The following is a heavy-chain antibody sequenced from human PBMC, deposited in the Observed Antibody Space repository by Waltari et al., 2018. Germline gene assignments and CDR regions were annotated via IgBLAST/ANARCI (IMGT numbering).Heavy chain of an antibody. D-gene: IGHD2-8*02. V-gene: IGHV3-7*01. CDR3: ARDLEIILADAFDI. CDR1: GFTFSSYW. CDR2: IKQDGSEK. Sequence: EVQLVESGGGLVQPGGSLRLSCAASGFTFSSYWMSWVRQAPGKGLEWVANIKQDGSEKYYVDSVKGRFTISRDNAKNSLYLQMNSLRAEDTAVYYCARDLEIILADAFDIWGQGTMVTVSS. J-gene: IGHJ3*02.